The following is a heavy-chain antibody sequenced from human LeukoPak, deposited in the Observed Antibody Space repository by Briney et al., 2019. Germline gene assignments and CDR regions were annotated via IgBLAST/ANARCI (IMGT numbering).Heavy chain of an antibody. CDR3: ASTRHYYDSSGYSLGWFDP. D-gene: IGHD3-22*01. V-gene: IGHV4-30-4*07. Sequence: KSSETLSLTCAVSGGSISSGGYSWSWIRQSPGKGLEWIGYIYYSGSTYYNPSLKSRVSISVDTSKNQFSLKLSSVTAADTAVYYCASTRHYYDSSGYSLGWFDPWGQGTLVTVSS. CDR2: IYYSGST. CDR1: GGSISSGGYS. J-gene: IGHJ5*02.